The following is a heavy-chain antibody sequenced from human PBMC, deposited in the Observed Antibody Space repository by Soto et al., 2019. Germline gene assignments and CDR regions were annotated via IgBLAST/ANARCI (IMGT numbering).Heavy chain of an antibody. J-gene: IGHJ4*01. D-gene: IGHD1-7*01. CDR2: VADSAKS. V-gene: IGHV4-59*12. Sequence: SETLSLTCTVSGGSISYYDWSWVRQPPGKGLEWIGNVADSAKSSYSPSLRSRLSVSVYTSNTRLSLTLSSVAAADTAVYYCARDDRNVDIWNFGYWGQGTLVTVSS. CDR1: GGSISYYD. CDR3: ARDDRNVDIWNFGY.